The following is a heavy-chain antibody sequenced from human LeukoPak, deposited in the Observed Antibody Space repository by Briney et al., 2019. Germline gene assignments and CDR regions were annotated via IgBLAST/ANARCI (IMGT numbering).Heavy chain of an antibody. V-gene: IGHV1-69*13. Sequence: SVKVSCKASGGTFSSYAISWVRQAPGQGLEWMGGIIPIFGTANYAQKFQGRVTITADESTSTAYMELSSLRSDDTAVYYCARAGYDLLTLAPDPANDYWGQGTLVTVSS. CDR3: ARAGYDLLTLAPDPANDY. CDR2: IIPIFGTA. J-gene: IGHJ4*02. D-gene: IGHD3-9*01. CDR1: GGTFSSYA.